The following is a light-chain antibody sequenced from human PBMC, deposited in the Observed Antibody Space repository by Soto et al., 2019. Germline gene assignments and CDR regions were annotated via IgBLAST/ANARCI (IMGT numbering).Light chain of an antibody. V-gene: IGLV2-11*01. Sequence: QSALTQPRSVSGSPGQSVTISCTGTSSDVGGYNSVSWYQQHPGKAPKLIMYDVSKRPSGVPDRFSGSKSGNTASLTIAGLQAEDEADYYCCSYAGSYTFVVFGGGTKLTVL. CDR2: DVS. CDR3: CSYAGSYTFVV. CDR1: SSDVGGYNS. J-gene: IGLJ2*01.